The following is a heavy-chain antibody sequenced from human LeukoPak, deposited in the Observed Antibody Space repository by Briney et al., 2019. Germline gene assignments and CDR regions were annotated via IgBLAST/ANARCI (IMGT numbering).Heavy chain of an antibody. CDR1: GVSISSSTYY. Sequence: SETLSLTCTVSGVSISSSTYYWAWIRQPPGKSLEWIGSIYSSGLTYYHPSLKSRLTISADTSNNQVSLKLSSVTAADTAVYYCARGRNNYGGNSEIEYWGQGTLVTVSS. V-gene: IGHV4-39*07. J-gene: IGHJ4*02. CDR3: ARGRNNYGGNSEIEY. CDR2: IYSSGLT. D-gene: IGHD4-23*01.